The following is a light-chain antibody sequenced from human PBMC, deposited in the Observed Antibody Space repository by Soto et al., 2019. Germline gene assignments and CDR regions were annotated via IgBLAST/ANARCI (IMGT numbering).Light chain of an antibody. Sequence: EIVLTQSPGTLSLSPGERATLSCKASQTISNTFLAWYQRRPGQAPRLLIYGASGRATGIPDRFSGSGSGTDFTLTISRLEPEDFAVYCCQQFGVSPTFGGGTKVEIK. V-gene: IGKV3-20*01. CDR2: GAS. CDR1: QTISNTF. CDR3: QQFGVSPT. J-gene: IGKJ4*01.